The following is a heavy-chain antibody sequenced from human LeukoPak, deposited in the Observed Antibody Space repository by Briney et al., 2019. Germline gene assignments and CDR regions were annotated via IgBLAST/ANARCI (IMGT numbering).Heavy chain of an antibody. CDR1: GGSISSHY. V-gene: IGHV4-59*11. D-gene: IGHD3-22*01. CDR2: IYYSGST. Sequence: SETLSLTCTVSGGSISSHYWSWIRQPPGKGLEWIGYIYYSGSTNYNPSLKSRVTISVDTSKNQFSLKLSSVTAADTAVYYCARDAGRYCDTPDDAFDIWGQGTMVTVSS. J-gene: IGHJ3*02. CDR3: ARDAGRYCDTPDDAFDI.